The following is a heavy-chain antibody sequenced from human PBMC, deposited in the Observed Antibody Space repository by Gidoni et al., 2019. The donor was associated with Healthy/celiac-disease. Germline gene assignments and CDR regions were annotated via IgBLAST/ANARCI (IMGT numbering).Heavy chain of an antibody. Sequence: QLQLQESGPGLVKPSETLSLTCTVSGGSISRSSYYWGWIRQPPGKGLEWIGSIYYSGSTYYNPSLKSRVTISVDTSKNQFSLKLSSVTAADTAVYYCAREKGMATGPNWFDPWGQGTLVTVSS. J-gene: IGHJ5*02. D-gene: IGHD5-12*01. V-gene: IGHV4-39*02. CDR3: AREKGMATGPNWFDP. CDR1: GGSISRSSYY. CDR2: IYYSGST.